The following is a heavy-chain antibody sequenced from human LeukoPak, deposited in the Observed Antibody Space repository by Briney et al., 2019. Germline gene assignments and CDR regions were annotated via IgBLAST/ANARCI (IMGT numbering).Heavy chain of an antibody. D-gene: IGHD3-22*01. CDR1: GFTFSSYE. J-gene: IGHJ5*02. V-gene: IGHV3-48*03. CDR2: ISSSGSTI. Sequence: GGSLRLSCAASGFTFSSYEMNWVRQAPGKGLEWVSYISSSGSTIYYADSVKGRFTISRDNAKNSLYLQMNSLRAEDTAVYYCARDDYDSSGYDMRFDPWGQGTLVTGSS. CDR3: ARDDYDSSGYDMRFDP.